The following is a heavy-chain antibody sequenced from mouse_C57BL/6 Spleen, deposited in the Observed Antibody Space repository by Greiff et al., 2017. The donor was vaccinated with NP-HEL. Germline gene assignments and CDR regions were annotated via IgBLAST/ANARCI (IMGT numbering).Heavy chain of an antibody. CDR2: IDPETGGT. V-gene: IGHV1-15*01. CDR1: GYTFTDYE. J-gene: IGHJ2*01. D-gene: IGHD1-1*01. CDR3: TRDRYGNRSEGLYYFDY. Sequence: QVQLQQSGAELVRPGASVTLSCKASGYTFTDYEMHWVKQTPVHGLEWIGAIDPETGGTAYNQKFKGKAILTADKSSSTAYMELRSLTSEDSAVYYCTRDRYGNRSEGLYYFDYWGQGTTLTVSS.